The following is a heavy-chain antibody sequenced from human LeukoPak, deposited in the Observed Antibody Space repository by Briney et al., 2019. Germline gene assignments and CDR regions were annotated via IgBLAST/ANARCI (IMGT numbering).Heavy chain of an antibody. CDR3: ARAYYYGSGSYYSPHNYGMDV. CDR1: GFTFSSYS. D-gene: IGHD3-10*01. Sequence: GGSLRLSCAASGFTFSSYSMNWVRQAPGKGLEWVSYISSSSSTIYYADSVKGRFTISRDNAKNSLYLRMNSLRDEDTAVYYCARAYYYGSGSYYSPHNYGMDVWGQGTTVTVSS. J-gene: IGHJ6*02. V-gene: IGHV3-48*02. CDR2: ISSSSSTI.